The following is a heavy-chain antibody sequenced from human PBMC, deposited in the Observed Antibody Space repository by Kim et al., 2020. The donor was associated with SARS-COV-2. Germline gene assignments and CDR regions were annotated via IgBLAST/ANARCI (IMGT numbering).Heavy chain of an antibody. CDR1: GFTFWGYT. J-gene: IGHJ6*02. D-gene: IGHD1-26*01. V-gene: IGHV3-23*03. CDR2: FYGGADAT. CDR3: VKGTGFILPSGSTYNLDV. Sequence: GGSLRLSCAASGFTFWGYTMNWVRQAPGKGLEWVSLFYGGADATRYADSVKGRFTISRDNSKSTLYLQMTTLRVEDTAVYYCVKGTGFILPSGSTYNLDVWGQGTTVIVSS.